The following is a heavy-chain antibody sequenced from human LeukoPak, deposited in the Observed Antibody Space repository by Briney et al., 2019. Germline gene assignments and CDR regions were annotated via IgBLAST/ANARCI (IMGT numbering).Heavy chain of an antibody. D-gene: IGHD2-15*01. CDR2: ISSSSSYI. Sequence: GGSLRLSCAASGFTLSNSNMNWVRQAPGKGLEWVSSISSSSSYIYYADSVKGRFTISRDNAKNSLYLQMNSLRAEDTAVYYCARSPGSGGNYYYYGMDVWGQGTTVTVSS. CDR3: ARSPGSGGNYYYYGMDV. V-gene: IGHV3-21*01. J-gene: IGHJ6*02. CDR1: GFTLSNSN.